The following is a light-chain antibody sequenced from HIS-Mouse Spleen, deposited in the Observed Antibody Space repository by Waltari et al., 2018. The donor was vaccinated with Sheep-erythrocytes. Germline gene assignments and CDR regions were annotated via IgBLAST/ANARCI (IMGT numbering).Light chain of an antibody. Sequence: QSALTQPRSVSGSPGQSVTISCTGTSSDVGGYNYVSWYQQHPGTAPKLMIYYVSKRPSGVPDRFSGSKSGNTASLTISGLQAEDEADYYCCSYAGSYNHVFATGTKVTVL. CDR2: YVS. V-gene: IGLV2-11*01. J-gene: IGLJ1*01. CDR3: CSYAGSYNHV. CDR1: SSDVGGYNY.